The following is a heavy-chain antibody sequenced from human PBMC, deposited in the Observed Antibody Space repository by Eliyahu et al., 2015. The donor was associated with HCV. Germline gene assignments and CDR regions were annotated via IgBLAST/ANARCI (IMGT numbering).Heavy chain of an antibody. CDR2: ISSSSSYI. CDR1: GFTFSSYS. Sequence: EVQLVESGGGLVKPGGSLXLSXAASGFTFSSYSMNWVRQAPGKGLEWVSSISSSSSYIYYADSVKGRFTISRDNAKNSLYLQMNSLRAEDTAVYYCARVVGATKFDYWGQGTLVTVSS. J-gene: IGHJ4*02. CDR3: ARVVGATKFDY. D-gene: IGHD1-26*01. V-gene: IGHV3-21*01.